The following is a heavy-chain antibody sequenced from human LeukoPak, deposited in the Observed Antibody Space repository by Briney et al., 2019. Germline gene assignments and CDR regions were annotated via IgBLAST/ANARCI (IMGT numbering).Heavy chain of an antibody. CDR2: INHSGST. J-gene: IGHJ4*02. CDR3: ARGPYYDILTGYSYSVDY. CDR1: GGSFSGYY. V-gene: IGHV4-34*01. D-gene: IGHD3-9*01. Sequence: SETLSLTCAVYGGSFSGYYWSWIRQPPGKGLELIVVINHSGSTNYNPSLKSRVTIPVDTSKNQFSLKLSSVTAADTAVYYCARGPYYDILTGYSYSVDYWGQGTLVTVSS.